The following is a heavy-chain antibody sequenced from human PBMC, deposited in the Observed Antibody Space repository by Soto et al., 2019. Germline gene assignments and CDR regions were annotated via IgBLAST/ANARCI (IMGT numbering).Heavy chain of an antibody. CDR2: IIPIFGTA. Sequence: ASVKVSCKASGYTFSSYAISSVRQAPGQGLEWMGGIIPIFGTANYAQKFQGRVTITADESTSTAYMELSSLRSEDTAVYYCARAPRGYSYGRAHYFDYWGQGTLVTVSS. J-gene: IGHJ4*02. CDR3: ARAPRGYSYGRAHYFDY. V-gene: IGHV1-69*13. CDR1: GYTFSSYA. D-gene: IGHD5-18*01.